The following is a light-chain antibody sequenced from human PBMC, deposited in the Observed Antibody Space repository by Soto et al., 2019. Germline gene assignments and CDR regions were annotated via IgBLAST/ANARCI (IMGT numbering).Light chain of an antibody. J-gene: IGLJ1*01. CDR1: SSNIWGNS. CDR3: QTSHSGLIGLI. CDR2: GTS. V-gene: IGLV1-40*01. Sequence: QSVMTQPPSVSAAPGQKVTISCSGSSSNIWGNSVSWYQQLPGTAPKLLLSGTSHRPSGVPDRFSGSKSGTSASLAITGLQADDEADYYCQTSHSGLIGLIFGTGTKLTVL.